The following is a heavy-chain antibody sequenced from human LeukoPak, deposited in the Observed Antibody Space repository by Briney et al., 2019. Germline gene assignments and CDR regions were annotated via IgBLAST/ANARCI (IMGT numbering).Heavy chain of an antibody. J-gene: IGHJ6*03. Sequence: GGSLRLSCAASGFTFSSYGMHWVRQAPGKGLEWVAFIRYDGSNKYYADSVKGRFTISRDNSKNTLYLQMNSPRAEDTAVYYCAKDPRYCSGGSCYPTHYYYYMDVWGKGTTVTISS. CDR1: GFTFSSYG. CDR3: AKDPRYCSGGSCYPTHYYYYMDV. D-gene: IGHD2-15*01. V-gene: IGHV3-30*02. CDR2: IRYDGSNK.